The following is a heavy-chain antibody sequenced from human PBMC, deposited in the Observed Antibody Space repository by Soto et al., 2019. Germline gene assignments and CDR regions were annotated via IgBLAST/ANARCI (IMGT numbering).Heavy chain of an antibody. CDR1: GGSVSRGPYY. CDR3: ARGGTTMVLGPVDY. CDR2: IYFSGST. J-gene: IGHJ4*02. V-gene: IGHV4-61*01. Sequence: SETLSLTCAVSGGSVSRGPYYYSWIRQPPGKGLEWIGYIYFSGSTNYNPSLKSRVTISLDTSKNQFSLKLSSVTAADTAVYYCARGGTTMVLGPVDYWGQGIPVTVSS. D-gene: IGHD5-18*01.